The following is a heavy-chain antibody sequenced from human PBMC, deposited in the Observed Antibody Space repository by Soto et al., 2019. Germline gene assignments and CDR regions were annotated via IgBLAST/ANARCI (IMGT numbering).Heavy chain of an antibody. D-gene: IGHD6-13*01. CDR1: QFSFSSYW. V-gene: IGHV3-74*01. Sequence: PGGSLRLSCAASQFSFSSYWVHWVRQVPGKGPAWVSRINHDGSKTEYADSVKGRFTISRDNTNNTLYLQMNSLRVEDTAMYYCVREHWGFSGTWYDYWGQGTLVTVSS. CDR3: VREHWGFSGTWYDY. J-gene: IGHJ4*02. CDR2: INHDGSKT.